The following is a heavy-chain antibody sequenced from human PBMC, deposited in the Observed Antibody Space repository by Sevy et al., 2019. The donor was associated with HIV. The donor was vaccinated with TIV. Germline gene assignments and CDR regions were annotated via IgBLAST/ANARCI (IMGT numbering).Heavy chain of an antibody. CDR2: ISGSGGST. Sequence: GGSLRLSCAASGFTFSSYAMSWVRQAPGKGLQWVSVISGSGGSTYYANSVKGRFTIFRDNSNNTMYLQMNSLRVEDTAVYYCARRPDFGVVIPTGVMDVWGQGTTVTVSS. J-gene: IGHJ6*02. CDR1: GFTFSSYA. D-gene: IGHD3-3*01. CDR3: ARRPDFGVVIPTGVMDV. V-gene: IGHV3-23*01.